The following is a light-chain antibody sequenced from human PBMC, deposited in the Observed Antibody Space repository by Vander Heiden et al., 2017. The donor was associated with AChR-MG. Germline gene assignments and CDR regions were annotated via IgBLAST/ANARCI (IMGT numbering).Light chain of an antibody. CDR1: QTIRTF. Sequence: DIQMTQSPSSLSASVEDRVTTTCRASQTIRTFLNCYQQKPGKAPKLLIYPSPNRRRGVPTTVSGGGSGSDVALGIAGLQAEDVASYDWQQSLSSPRSFGQGTKVEI. V-gene: IGKV1-39*01. J-gene: IGKJ2*01. CDR2: PSP. CDR3: QQSLSSPRS.